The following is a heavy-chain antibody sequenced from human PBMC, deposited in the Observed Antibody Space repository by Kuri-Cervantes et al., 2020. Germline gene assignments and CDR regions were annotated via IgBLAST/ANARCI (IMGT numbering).Heavy chain of an antibody. D-gene: IGHD1-26*01. J-gene: IGHJ6*03. Sequence: LSLTCAASGFTFSSYSMNWVRQAPGKGLEWVSSISSSSSYIYYADSVKGRFTISRDNAKNSLYLQMNSLRAEDTAVYYCARGEAKWEVYYYYYYMDVWGKGTTVTVSS. CDR2: ISSSSSYI. V-gene: IGHV3-21*01. CDR3: ARGEAKWEVYYYYYYMDV. CDR1: GFTFSSYS.